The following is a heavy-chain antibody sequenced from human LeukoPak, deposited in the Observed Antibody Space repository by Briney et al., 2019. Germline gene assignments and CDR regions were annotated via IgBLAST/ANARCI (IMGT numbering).Heavy chain of an antibody. J-gene: IGHJ4*02. CDR2: MNPNSGNT. CDR1: GYTFTSYD. CDR3: VRVGNYREFDY. D-gene: IGHD1-7*01. V-gene: IGHV1-8*03. Sequence: GASVKVSGKASGYTFTSYDINWVRQATGQGLEWMGWMNPNSGNTGYAQKFQGRVTITRNTSISTAYMELSSLRSEDTAVYYCVRVGNYREFDYWGQGTLVTVSS.